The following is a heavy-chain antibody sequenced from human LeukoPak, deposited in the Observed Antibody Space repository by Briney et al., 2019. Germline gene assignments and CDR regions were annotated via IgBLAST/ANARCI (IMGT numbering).Heavy chain of an antibody. CDR3: ARDERYALVI. V-gene: IGHV3-48*02. J-gene: IGHJ3*02. CDR1: GFTFSSYS. CDR2: ISSGSSI. Sequence: GGSLRLSCAASGFTFSSYSMNWVRQAPGKGLEWVSCISSGSSIYYADSVKGRFTISRDNDKNSLYLQMNSLRDEDTAVYYCARDERYALVIWGEGTMVTVSS. D-gene: IGHD5-24*01.